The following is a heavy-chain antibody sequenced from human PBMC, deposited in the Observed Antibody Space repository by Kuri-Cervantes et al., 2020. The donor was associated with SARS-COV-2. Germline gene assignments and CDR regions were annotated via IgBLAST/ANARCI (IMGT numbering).Heavy chain of an antibody. CDR1: GFTVANYY. V-gene: IGHV3-53*01. J-gene: IGHJ3*02. Sequence: GESLKISCAGSGFTVANYYMSWVRQAPGKGLEWVSILYGGDKTDYADSVKGRFTISRDNSKNTLLLQMDSLRADDTAVYYCARDRDSNGWLGAYDIWSQGTMVTVSS. CDR3: ARDRDSNGWLGAYDI. D-gene: IGHD6-19*01. CDR2: LYGGDKT.